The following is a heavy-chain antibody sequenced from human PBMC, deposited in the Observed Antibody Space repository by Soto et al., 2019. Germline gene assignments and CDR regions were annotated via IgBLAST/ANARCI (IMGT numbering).Heavy chain of an antibody. CDR2: IIPIFGTA. Sequence: QVQLVQSGAEVKKPGSSVKVSCKASGGTFSSYAISWVRQAPGQGLEWMGGIIPIFGTANYAQKFQGRVTITADESTRTAYMELSSLRSEDTAVYYCARVSFADCSGGSCYSPLSVWGQGTTVTVSS. CDR1: GGTFSSYA. D-gene: IGHD2-15*01. V-gene: IGHV1-69*01. J-gene: IGHJ6*02. CDR3: ARVSFADCSGGSCYSPLSV.